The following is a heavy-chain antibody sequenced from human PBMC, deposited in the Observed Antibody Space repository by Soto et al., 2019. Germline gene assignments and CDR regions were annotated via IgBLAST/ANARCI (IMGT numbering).Heavy chain of an antibody. J-gene: IGHJ6*02. D-gene: IGHD3-3*01. V-gene: IGHV3-9*01. Sequence: GGTLGLYSAASGYNFEDYSMDWVRKAPGKGLEWVSGISWNSSSIGYAVSVKGRFTISRDNARNALYLQMNSLRAEDTALYYCAKDITGTYYDFGSGYYGMDVWGQGTTVTVSS. CDR3: AKDITGTYYDFGSGYYGMDV. CDR2: ISWNSSSI. CDR1: GYNFEDYS.